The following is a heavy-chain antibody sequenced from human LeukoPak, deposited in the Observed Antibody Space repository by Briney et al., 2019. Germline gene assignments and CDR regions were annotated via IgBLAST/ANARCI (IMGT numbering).Heavy chain of an antibody. D-gene: IGHD6-13*01. V-gene: IGHV3-23*01. CDR2: ISGSGGST. Sequence: GGSLRLSCAASGFTFSSYSMNWVRQAPGKGLEWVSAISGSGGSTYYADSVKGRFTISRDNSKNTLYLQMNSLRAEDTAVYYCAKVPHIAAAGTHFDYWGQGTLVTVSS. CDR1: GFTFSSYS. J-gene: IGHJ4*02. CDR3: AKVPHIAAAGTHFDY.